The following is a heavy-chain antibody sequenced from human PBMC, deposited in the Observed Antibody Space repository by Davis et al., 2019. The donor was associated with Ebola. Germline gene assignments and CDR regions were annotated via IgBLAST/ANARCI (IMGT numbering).Heavy chain of an antibody. CDR2: ISYDGSNK. J-gene: IGHJ4*02. Sequence: GGSLRPSCAAPGFTFSSYGMHWVRQAPGTGLEWVAAISYDGSNKYYADSVKGRFTISRDNSKNTLYLQMNSLRAEDTAVYYCAKGELVITRGYFDYWGQGTLVTVSS. CDR1: GFTFSSYG. CDR3: AKGELVITRGYFDY. V-gene: IGHV3-30*18. D-gene: IGHD3-22*01.